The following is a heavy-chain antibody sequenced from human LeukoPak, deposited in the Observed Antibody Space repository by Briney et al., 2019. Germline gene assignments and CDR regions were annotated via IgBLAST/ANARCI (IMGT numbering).Heavy chain of an antibody. CDR1: GFTFSDAW. CDR2: IKSKSAGGTT. J-gene: IGHJ4*02. D-gene: IGHD4/OR15-4a*01. Sequence: GGSLRLSCAATGFTFSDAWMTWLRQAPGKGVEWVGRIKSKSAGGTTEYAAPVKGRFTISRDDSKDTLFLQMNSLKTEDTAMYYCTADVPTMVAQIDYWGQGTRVTVSS. V-gene: IGHV3-15*01. CDR3: TADVPTMVAQIDY.